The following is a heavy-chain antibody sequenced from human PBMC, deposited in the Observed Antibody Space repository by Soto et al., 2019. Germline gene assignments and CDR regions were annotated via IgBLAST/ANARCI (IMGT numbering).Heavy chain of an antibody. CDR2: IIPIFGTA. CDR1: GGTFSSYA. J-gene: IGHJ6*02. Sequence: ASVNVSCKASGGTFSSYAISWVRQAPGQGLEWMGGIIPIFGTANYAQKFQGRVTITADESTSTAYMELSSLRSEDTAVYYCARTPDIAAADYYYYYGMDVWGQGTTVTVSS. V-gene: IGHV1-69*13. CDR3: ARTPDIAAADYYYYYGMDV. D-gene: IGHD6-13*01.